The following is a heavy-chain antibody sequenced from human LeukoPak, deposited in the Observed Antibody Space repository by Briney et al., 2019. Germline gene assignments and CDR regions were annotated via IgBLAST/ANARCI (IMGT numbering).Heavy chain of an antibody. D-gene: IGHD6-19*01. J-gene: IGHJ4*02. V-gene: IGHV3-11*01. Sequence: GGSLRLSCAASGFTFSDYYMNWIRQAPGRGLEWVSYISSSGSSIYQADSVKGRFTTSKDNAKKSLYLQMNSLRAEDTAVYYCATSSMAGTLGYWGQGTLVTVSS. CDR1: GFTFSDYY. CDR3: ATSSMAGTLGY. CDR2: ISSSGSSI.